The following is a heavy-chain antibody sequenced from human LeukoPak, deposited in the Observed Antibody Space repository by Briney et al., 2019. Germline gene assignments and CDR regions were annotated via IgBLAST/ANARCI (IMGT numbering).Heavy chain of an antibody. CDR1: GYTFTEYY. D-gene: IGHD4-17*01. CDR3: ARTLTTATGDC. CDR2: ISNYSGTT. V-gene: IGHV1-2*02. J-gene: IGHJ4*02. Sequence: ASVKVSCKASGYTFTEYYLNRMRQAPGQGLESMGWISNYSGTTYYAQIFQGRVTMTRYTSISTAYMEVSSLRSDYSAVYFCARTLTTATGDCGGQGTLVTVSS.